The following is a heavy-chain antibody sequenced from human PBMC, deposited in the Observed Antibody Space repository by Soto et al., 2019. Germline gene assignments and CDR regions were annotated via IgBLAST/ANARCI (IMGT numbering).Heavy chain of an antibody. D-gene: IGHD5-12*01. Sequence: RGESLKISCKGSGYSFTNFWIGWVRQMPGKGLEWMGIIYPGDSDTRYSPSFQGQVTISADMSITTAYLQWSSLRASDTAMYYCARLRGREGYLSDDWGQGPLVTVSS. CDR2: IYPGDSDT. CDR1: GYSFTNFW. CDR3: ARLRGREGYLSDD. V-gene: IGHV5-51*01. J-gene: IGHJ4*02.